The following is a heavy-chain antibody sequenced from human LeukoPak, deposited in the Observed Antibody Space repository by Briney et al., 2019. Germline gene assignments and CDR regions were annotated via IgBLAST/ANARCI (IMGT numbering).Heavy chain of an antibody. D-gene: IGHD6-13*01. V-gene: IGHV1-69*04. CDR2: IIPILGIA. CDR1: GGTFSIYA. J-gene: IGHJ5*02. CDR3: ARDPGYSSSWHWFDP. Sequence: SVKVSCKASGGTFSIYAISWVRQAPGQGLEWMGRIIPILGIANYAQKFQGRVTITADKSTSTAYMELSSLRSEDTAVYYCARDPGYSSSWHWFDPWGQGTLVTVSS.